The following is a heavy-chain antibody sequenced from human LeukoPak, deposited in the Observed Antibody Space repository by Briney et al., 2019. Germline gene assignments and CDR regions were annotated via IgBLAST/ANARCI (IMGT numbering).Heavy chain of an antibody. Sequence: ASVKVSCKASGYTFTGHYIHWVRQAPGQGLEWMGRITPNGGGTIYAQKFQGRVTMTRDTSISTAYMELSRLGSDDTAVYFCARGGEYFGLDVRGQGTTVTVSS. J-gene: IGHJ6*02. CDR3: ARGGEYFGLDV. D-gene: IGHD2/OR15-2a*01. CDR1: GYTFTGHY. V-gene: IGHV1-2*06. CDR2: ITPNGGGT.